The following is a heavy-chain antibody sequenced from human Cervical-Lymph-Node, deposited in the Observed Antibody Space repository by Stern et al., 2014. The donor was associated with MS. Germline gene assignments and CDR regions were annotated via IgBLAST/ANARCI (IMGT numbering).Heavy chain of an antibody. J-gene: IGHJ4*02. V-gene: IGHV4-59*01. Sequence: VQLVESGPGLVKPSETLSLTCTVSGGSLRSYYWNWIRQAPGKGLEWLGFFYHTGSVNYNPSLSRRVAMSVDTSKNQFSLTVSSVTAADTAVYYCAREGEYCSGSRCYPFLDYWGQGTLVTVSS. CDR1: GGSLRSYY. CDR2: FYHTGSV. D-gene: IGHD2-15*01. CDR3: AREGEYCSGSRCYPFLDY.